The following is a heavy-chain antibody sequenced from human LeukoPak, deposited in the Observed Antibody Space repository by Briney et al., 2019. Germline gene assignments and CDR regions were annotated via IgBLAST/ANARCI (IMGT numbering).Heavy chain of an antibody. CDR2: ISSTGGST. J-gene: IGHJ4*02. Sequence: PGGSLRLSCSAFGLTFSTYYMQWVRQAPGQGLEYVSAISSTGGSTYYSSSEKGRFTISRDNSKDTLYLQMNTSRGEVTAVYYCLKGGDFEDWGQGSLVSDSS. CDR1: GLTFSTYY. CDR3: LKGGDFED. V-gene: IGHV3-64D*06. D-gene: IGHD3-9*01.